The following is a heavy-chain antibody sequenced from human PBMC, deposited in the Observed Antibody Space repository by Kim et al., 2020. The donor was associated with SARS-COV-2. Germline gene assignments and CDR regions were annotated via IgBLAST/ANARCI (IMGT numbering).Heavy chain of an antibody. V-gene: IGHV1-69*13. J-gene: IGHJ6*02. CDR3: ARDLPAANPYYGMDV. CDR1: GGTFSSYA. CDR2: IIPIFGTA. D-gene: IGHD2-2*01. Sequence: SVKVSCKASGGTFSSYAISWVRQAPGQGLEWMGGIIPIFGTANYAQKFQGRVTITADESTSTAYMELSSLRSEDTAVYYCARDLPAANPYYGMDVWGQGTTVTVSS.